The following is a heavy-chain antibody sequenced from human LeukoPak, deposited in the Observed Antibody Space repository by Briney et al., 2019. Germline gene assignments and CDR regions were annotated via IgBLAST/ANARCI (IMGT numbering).Heavy chain of an antibody. D-gene: IGHD6-13*01. CDR2: ISYDGSNK. V-gene: IGHV3-30*03. J-gene: IGHJ4*02. CDR1: GFTFSSYG. Sequence: GRSLRLSCAASGFTFSSYGMHWVRQAPGKGLEWVAVISYDGSNKYYADSVKGRFTISRDNSKNTLYLQMNSLRAEDTAVYYCARDGWPGSSYYRPFDYWGQGTLVTVSS. CDR3: ARDGWPGSSYYRPFDY.